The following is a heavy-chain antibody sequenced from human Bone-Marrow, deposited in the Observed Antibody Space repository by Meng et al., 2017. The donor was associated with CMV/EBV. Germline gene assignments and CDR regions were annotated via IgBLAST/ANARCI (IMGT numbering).Heavy chain of an antibody. CDR3: ARGWYQLTD. CDR2: ISAYNGDT. D-gene: IGHD2-2*01. V-gene: IGHV1-18*01. J-gene: IGHJ4*02. Sequence: ASVKVSCKTSGYTFSSYGITWVRQAPGQGLEWMGWISAYNGDTTYARELQGRVTMTTATSRSTAYMELRSLKSDDTAVYFCARGWYQLTDWGQGTLVTVSS. CDR1: GYTFSSYG.